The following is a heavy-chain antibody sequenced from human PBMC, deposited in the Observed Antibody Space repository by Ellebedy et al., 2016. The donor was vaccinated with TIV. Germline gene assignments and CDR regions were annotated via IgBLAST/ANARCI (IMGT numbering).Heavy chain of an antibody. J-gene: IGHJ4*02. CDR2: IYRDDRT. Sequence: GESLKISCAASGFAVRSNYMSWVRQAPGRGLEWVSVIYRDDRTFYADSVQDRFTISRANYKNTLFLQMDGLRGEDTAVYYCARGSGFSAEDYWGQGTLVTVSS. CDR3: ARGSGFSAEDY. V-gene: IGHV3-53*01. D-gene: IGHD3-3*01. CDR1: GFAVRSNY.